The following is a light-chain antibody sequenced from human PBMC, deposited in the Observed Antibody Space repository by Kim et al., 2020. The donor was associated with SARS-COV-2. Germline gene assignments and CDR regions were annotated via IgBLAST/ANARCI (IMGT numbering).Light chain of an antibody. CDR1: SLRRYY. J-gene: IGLJ1*01. V-gene: IGLV3-19*01. CDR2: GKN. Sequence: SSELTQDPAVSVALGQTVRITCQGDSLRRYYASWYQQKPGQAPVLVIYGKNNRHSGIPDRFSGSSSGNTASLTITGAQAEDEADYYCNSRDSSGNHPDVFGTGTKVTVL. CDR3: NSRDSSGNHPDV.